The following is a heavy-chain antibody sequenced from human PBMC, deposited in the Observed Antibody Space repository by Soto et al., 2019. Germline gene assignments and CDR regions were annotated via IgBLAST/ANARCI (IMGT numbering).Heavy chain of an antibody. CDR3: ARDPGGAGFDY. J-gene: IGHJ4*02. CDR1: GYTFTSYA. D-gene: IGHD1-26*01. V-gene: IGHV1-3*01. Sequence: GASVKVSCKASGYTFTSYAMHWVRQAPGQRLEWMGWINAGNGNTKYAQKFQGWVTMTRDTSISTAYMELSRLRSDDTAVYYCARDPGGAGFDYWGQGTLVTVSS. CDR2: INAGNGNT.